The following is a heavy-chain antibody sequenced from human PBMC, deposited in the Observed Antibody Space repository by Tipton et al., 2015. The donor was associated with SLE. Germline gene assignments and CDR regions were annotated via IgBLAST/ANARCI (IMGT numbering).Heavy chain of an antibody. CDR1: GFTFSSYA. CDR2: ISGSGGST. V-gene: IGHV3-23*01. J-gene: IGHJ3*02. Sequence: SLRLSCAASGFTFSSYALSWFRQAPVNGLEWVSAISGSGGSTSYADSVKGRFTISRDNAKNSLYLQMNSLRAEATAVYYCAKIPCPTTVTTHDAFDIWGQGTMVTVSS. CDR3: AKIPCPTTVTTHDAFDI. D-gene: IGHD4-17*01.